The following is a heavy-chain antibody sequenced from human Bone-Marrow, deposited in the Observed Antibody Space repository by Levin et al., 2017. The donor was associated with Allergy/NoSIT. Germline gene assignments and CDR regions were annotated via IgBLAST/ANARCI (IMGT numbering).Heavy chain of an antibody. CDR2: INPNSGGT. J-gene: IGHJ6*02. D-gene: IGHD3-3*01. V-gene: IGHV1-2*02. CDR3: ARVPGASSVDFWSGPYYYYGMDV. Sequence: ASVKVSCKASGYTFTGYYMHWVRQAPGQGLEWMGWINPNSGGTNYAQKFQGRVTMTRDTSISTAYMELSRLRSDDTAVYYCARVPGASSVDFWSGPYYYYGMDVWGQGTTVTVSS. CDR1: GYTFTGYY.